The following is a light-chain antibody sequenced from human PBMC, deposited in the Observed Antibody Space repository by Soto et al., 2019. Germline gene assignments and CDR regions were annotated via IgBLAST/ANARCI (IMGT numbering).Light chain of an antibody. CDR3: ATWNDTVSGYV. V-gene: IGLV1-44*01. Sequence: QSVLTQSPSVSGTPGQRVTMSCSGSTSNIGNNPVNWYQQSPGTDPKLLMYDNDQRPSGVADRFSGSKSGTSASLAISGLQSEDETEYYCATWNDTVSGYVFGTGTKVTVL. CDR1: TSNIGNNP. CDR2: DND. J-gene: IGLJ1*01.